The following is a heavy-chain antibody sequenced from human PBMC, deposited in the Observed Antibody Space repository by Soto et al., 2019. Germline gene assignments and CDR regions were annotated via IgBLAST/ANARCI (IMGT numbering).Heavy chain of an antibody. V-gene: IGHV4-34*01. J-gene: IGHJ4*02. D-gene: IGHD2-2*01. CDR1: GEYFSGYY. CDR3: ERGGIVVVQADVDY. CDR2: IKHSGST. Sequence: SETLSLTCAVYGEYFSGYYWNWIRQPPWKVLAWIGEIKHSGSTNYNPPLKSRITISIYKSKNQFSLKLSSLTAADTAVYCCERGGIVVVQADVDYWGKGTLVIVS.